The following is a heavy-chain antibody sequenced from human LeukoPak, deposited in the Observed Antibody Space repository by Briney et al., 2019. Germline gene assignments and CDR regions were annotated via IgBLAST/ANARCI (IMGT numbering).Heavy chain of an antibody. D-gene: IGHD3-10*01. CDR3: ASHGFGEPYNYFDY. CDR2: ISYDGSNK. CDR1: GFTFSSYG. V-gene: IGHV3-30*03. Sequence: PGRSLRLSCAASGFTFSSYGMHWVCQAPGKGLEWVAVISYDGSNKYYADSVKGRFTISRDNSKNTLYLQMNSLRAEDTAVYYCASHGFGEPYNYFDYWGQGTLVTVSS. J-gene: IGHJ4*02.